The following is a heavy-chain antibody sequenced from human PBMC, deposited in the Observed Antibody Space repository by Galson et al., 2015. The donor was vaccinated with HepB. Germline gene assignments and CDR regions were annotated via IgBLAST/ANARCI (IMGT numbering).Heavy chain of an antibody. CDR3: ARVHRYSSTWHPFDY. CDR2: ISGSSSFT. CDR1: GFTFSDYY. V-gene: IGHV3-11*06. Sequence: SLRLSCAASGFTFSDYYMSWIRQAPGKGLEWVSYISGSSSFTNYADSVKGRFTISRDNAKNSLYLQMDSLRAEDTAVYYCARVHRYSSTWHPFDYWGQGTPVTVSS. J-gene: IGHJ4*02. D-gene: IGHD2/OR15-2a*01.